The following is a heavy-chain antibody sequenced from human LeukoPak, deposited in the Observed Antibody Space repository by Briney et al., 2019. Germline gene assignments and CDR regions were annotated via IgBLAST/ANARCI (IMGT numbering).Heavy chain of an antibody. CDR1: GFTFSSYE. D-gene: IGHD3-22*01. CDR2: ISSSGSTI. CDR3: ARAGYYYDSSGYFAFDY. Sequence: GGSLRLSCAASGFTFSSYEMNWVRQAPGKGLEWVSYISSSGSTIYYADSVKGRFTVSRDNSKNMLYLQMNSLRAEDTAVYYCARAGYYYDSSGYFAFDYWGQGTLVTVSS. J-gene: IGHJ4*02. V-gene: IGHV3-48*03.